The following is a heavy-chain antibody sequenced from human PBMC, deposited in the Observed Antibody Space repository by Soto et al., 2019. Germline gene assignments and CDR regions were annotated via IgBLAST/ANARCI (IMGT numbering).Heavy chain of an antibody. CDR1: GYTFTNYG. CDR3: ARGVGSGSYYNQYNWFDP. CDR2: ISAYNGNA. J-gene: IGHJ5*02. D-gene: IGHD3-10*01. V-gene: IGHV1-18*01. Sequence: ASVKVSCKASGYTFTNYGISWVRQAPGQGLEWMGWISAYNGNAKYAQKLQGRVTMTTDTSTSTAYMELRSLRSDDTAVYYCARGVGSGSYYNQYNWFDPWGQGTLVTVSS.